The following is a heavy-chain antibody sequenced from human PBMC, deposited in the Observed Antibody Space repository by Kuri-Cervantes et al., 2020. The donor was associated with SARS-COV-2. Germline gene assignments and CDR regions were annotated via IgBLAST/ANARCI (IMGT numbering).Heavy chain of an antibody. D-gene: IGHD2-15*01. CDR1: GFTFSSYA. CDR2: ISYDGSNK. CDR3: ARPQGYCSGGSCPDAFDI. V-gene: IGHV3-30-3*01. J-gene: IGHJ3*02. Sequence: VVSLRLYCAASGFTFSSYAMHWVRQAPGKGLEWVAVISYDGSNKYYADSVKGRFTISRDNSKNTLYLQMNSLRAEDTAVYYCARPQGYCSGGSCPDAFDIWGQGTMVTVSS.